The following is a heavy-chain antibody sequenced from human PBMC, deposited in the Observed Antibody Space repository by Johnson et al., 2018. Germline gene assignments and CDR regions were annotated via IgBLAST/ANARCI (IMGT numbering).Heavy chain of an antibody. V-gene: IGHV5-51*03. D-gene: IGHD6-19*01. CDR3: ARVCRYSTAWCPFDY. CDR2: IYPDDSDT. Sequence: VQLVQSGAQVRKPGESLKISCKASGYYFSRHWIGWVRQMPGKGLEWMGFIYPDDSDTKYSPSFRGQVTISVDKSVNTAHLQLRTLKTSDTAMYFCARVCRYSTAWCPFDYWGQGTPVAVS. J-gene: IGHJ4*02. CDR1: GYYFSRHW.